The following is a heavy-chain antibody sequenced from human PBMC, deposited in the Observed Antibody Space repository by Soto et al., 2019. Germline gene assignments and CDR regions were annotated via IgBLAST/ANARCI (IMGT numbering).Heavy chain of an antibody. D-gene: IGHD3-22*01. V-gene: IGHV3-9*01. Sequence: PGGSLRLSCAASGFTFDDYAMHWVRQAPGKGLEWVSGISWNSGSIGYADSVKGRFTISRDNAKNSLYLQMNSLRAEDTALYYCAKDLYDSSGYSTFDYWGQGTLVTVSS. CDR3: AKDLYDSSGYSTFDY. CDR2: ISWNSGSI. CDR1: GFTFDDYA. J-gene: IGHJ4*02.